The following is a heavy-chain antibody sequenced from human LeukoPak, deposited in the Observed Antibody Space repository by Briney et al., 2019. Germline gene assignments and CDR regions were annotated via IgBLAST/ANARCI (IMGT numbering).Heavy chain of an antibody. CDR1: GFTFSSYR. CDR3: ARGPSGYHNT. V-gene: IGHV3-48*01. D-gene: IGHD5-12*01. CDR2: ISSSSSTT. Sequence: GGSLRLSCADSGFTFSSYRMNWVRQAPGKGLEWVSSISSSSSTTQYADSVKGRFTISRDNAKNSLYLEMNSLRAEDTAVYYCARGPSGYHNTGGQGTLVTVSS. J-gene: IGHJ4*02.